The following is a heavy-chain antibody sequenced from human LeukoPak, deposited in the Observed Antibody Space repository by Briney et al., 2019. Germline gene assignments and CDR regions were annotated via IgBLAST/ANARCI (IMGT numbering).Heavy chain of an antibody. CDR3: ASCTGDLDPDFFDY. J-gene: IGHJ4*02. Sequence: GGSLRLSCAAFGLTVSSNYMSWVRQAPGKGLEWVSVIYSGGSTYYADSVKGRFTISRDNSKNTLYLQMNSLRAEDTAVYYCASCTGDLDPDFFDYWGQGTLVTVSS. V-gene: IGHV3-53*01. CDR2: IYSGGST. CDR1: GLTVSSNY. D-gene: IGHD7-27*01.